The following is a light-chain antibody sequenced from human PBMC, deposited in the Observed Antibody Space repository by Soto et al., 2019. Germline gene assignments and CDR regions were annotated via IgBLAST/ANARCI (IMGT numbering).Light chain of an antibody. CDR3: QQSFSKFLYT. V-gene: IGKV3-15*01. Sequence: EIVMTQSPATLSVSPGGRATLSCRASQSVSSNLAWYQQKPGQAPRLLIYGASTRATGFPARFSGSGSGTEFTLTISSLQSEDFATYYCQQSFSKFLYTFGQGTKLEIK. J-gene: IGKJ2*01. CDR2: GAS. CDR1: QSVSSN.